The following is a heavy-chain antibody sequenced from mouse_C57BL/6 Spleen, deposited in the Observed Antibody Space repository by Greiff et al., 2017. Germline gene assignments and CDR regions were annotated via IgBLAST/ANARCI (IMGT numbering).Heavy chain of an antibody. D-gene: IGHD2-3*01. CDR2: FYPGSGSI. V-gene: IGHV1-62-2*01. J-gene: IGHJ3*01. CDR3: ARHEGGVGYDGYYGSFAY. Sequence: VQLQQSGAELVKPGASVKLSCKASGYTFTEYTIHWVKQRSGQGLEWIGWFYPGSGSIKYNEKFKDKATLTADKSSSTVYMELSRLTSEDSAVYFCARHEGGVGYDGYYGSFAYWGQGTLVTVSA. CDR1: GYTFTEYT.